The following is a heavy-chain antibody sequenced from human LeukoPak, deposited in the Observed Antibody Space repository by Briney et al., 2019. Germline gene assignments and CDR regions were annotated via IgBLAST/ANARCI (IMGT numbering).Heavy chain of an antibody. CDR2: IYYSGNS. D-gene: IGHD6-19*01. J-gene: IGHJ4*02. V-gene: IGHV4-59*01. CDR3: ARVAVAAREYFDY. Sequence: SETLSLTCTVSGASISSYYWSWIRQSPGKGLEGIGYIYYSGNSNYSPSLQSRVTLSVDTSKSQFSLRLTSVTAADTAVYYCARVAVAAREYFDYWGQGTLVTVSS. CDR1: GASISSYY.